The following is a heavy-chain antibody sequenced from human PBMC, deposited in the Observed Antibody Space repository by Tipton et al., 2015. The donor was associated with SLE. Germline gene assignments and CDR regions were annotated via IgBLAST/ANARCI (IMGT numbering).Heavy chain of an antibody. CDR3: ARAVVRGEWYFDY. V-gene: IGHV3-53*01. D-gene: IGHD3-10*01. J-gene: IGHJ4*02. CDR1: GFTVSSNY. CDR2: IYSGGST. Sequence: SLRLSCAASGFTVSSNYMSWVRQAPGKGLEWVSVIYSGGSTYYADSVKGRFTISRDNSKNTLYLQMNSLRAEDTAVYYCARAVVRGEWYFDYWGQGTLVTVSS.